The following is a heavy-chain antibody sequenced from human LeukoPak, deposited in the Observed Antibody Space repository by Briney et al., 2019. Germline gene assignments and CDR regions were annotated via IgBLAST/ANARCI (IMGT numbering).Heavy chain of an antibody. Sequence: PGGSLRLSCAASGFMFSSYWMTWVRQTPGKGLEWVAVISYDGSNKYYADSVKGRFTISRDNSKNTLYLQMNSLRAEDTAVYYCAKVENYWGQGTLVTVSS. CDR1: GFMFSSYW. CDR2: ISYDGSNK. V-gene: IGHV3-30*18. J-gene: IGHJ4*02. CDR3: AKVENY.